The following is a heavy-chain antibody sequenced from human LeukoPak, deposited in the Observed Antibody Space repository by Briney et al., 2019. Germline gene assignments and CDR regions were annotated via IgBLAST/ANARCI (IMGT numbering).Heavy chain of an antibody. V-gene: IGHV3-11*01. CDR2: ISSSGSTI. CDR3: ARAPSNYDLTNYYYYHMDV. D-gene: IGHD3-3*01. J-gene: IGHJ6*03. CDR1: GFTFSDYY. Sequence: SGGSLRLSCAASGFTFSDYYMSWIRQAPGKGLEWVSYISSSGSTIYYADSVKGRFTISRDNAKNSLYLQMNSLRAEDTAVYYCARAPSNYDLTNYYYYHMDVWGKGTTVTVSS.